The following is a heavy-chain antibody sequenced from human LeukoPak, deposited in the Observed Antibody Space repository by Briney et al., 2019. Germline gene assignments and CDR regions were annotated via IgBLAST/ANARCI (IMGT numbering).Heavy chain of an antibody. CDR1: GGSFSGYY. CDR2: INHSGST. CDR3: ARGRGYSYGYLDY. D-gene: IGHD5-18*01. J-gene: IGHJ4*02. Sequence: SETLSLTCAVYGGSFSGYYWSWIRKPPGKGLEWIGEINHSGSTNYNPSLKSRVTISVDTSKNQFSLKLSSVTAADTAVYYCARGRGYSYGYLDYWGQGTLVTVSS. V-gene: IGHV4-34*01.